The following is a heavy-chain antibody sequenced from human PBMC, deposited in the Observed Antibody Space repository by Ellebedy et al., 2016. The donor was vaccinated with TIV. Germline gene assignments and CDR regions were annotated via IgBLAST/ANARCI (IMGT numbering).Heavy chain of an antibody. V-gene: IGHV3-30-3*01. CDR1: GFTFSSYA. J-gene: IGHJ4*02. CDR2: ISYDGSNK. Sequence: GGSLRLXCAASGFTFSSYAMHWVRQAPGKGLEWVAVISYDGSNKYYADSVKGRFTISRDNSKNTLYLQMNSLRAEDTAVYYCAKGRIAVAGGDYWGQGTLVTVSS. D-gene: IGHD6-19*01. CDR3: AKGRIAVAGGDY.